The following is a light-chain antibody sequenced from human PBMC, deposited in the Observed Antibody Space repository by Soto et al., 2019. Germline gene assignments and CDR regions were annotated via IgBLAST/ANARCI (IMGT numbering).Light chain of an antibody. CDR1: SSDVGGYNY. Sequence: QSALTQPASVSGSPGQSITISCTGTSSDVGGYNYISWYQQHPGKAPKLMIYDVSNRPSGVSNRFSGSKSGNTASLTISGLQAEDEADYYCSSYTSSSTPHVVFGGGTKLTVL. CDR3: SSYTSSSTPHVV. J-gene: IGLJ2*01. V-gene: IGLV2-14*01. CDR2: DVS.